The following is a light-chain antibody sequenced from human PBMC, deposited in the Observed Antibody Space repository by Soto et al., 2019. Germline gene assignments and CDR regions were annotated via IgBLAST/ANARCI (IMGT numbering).Light chain of an antibody. V-gene: IGKV3-11*01. Sequence: EIVLPKLQAPLPFFPGEGAPPSSRASKGFASCLPWNQQKPGQAPRLLIHDASNRATGIPARFSGSGSGTDFTLTISSLEPEDYAVYYGQQRSNWPLTFGPGTKVAIK. J-gene: IGKJ3*01. CDR2: DAS. CDR3: QQRSNWPLT. CDR1: KGFASC.